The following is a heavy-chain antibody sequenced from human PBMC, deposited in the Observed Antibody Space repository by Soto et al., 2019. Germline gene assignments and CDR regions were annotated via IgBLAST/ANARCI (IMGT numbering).Heavy chain of an antibody. J-gene: IGHJ4*02. CDR3: TIEERDVPEYYFDY. CDR1: VYTFTSYY. V-gene: IGHV1-46*01. Sequence: GXSVKVSCKASVYTFTSYYMHWVRQAPVQGLEWMGIINPSGGSTSYAQKFQGRVTMTRDTATSTVYMELSSLRSEDTTVYYCTIEERDVPEYYFDYWGQGPLVIVS. CDR2: INPSGGST.